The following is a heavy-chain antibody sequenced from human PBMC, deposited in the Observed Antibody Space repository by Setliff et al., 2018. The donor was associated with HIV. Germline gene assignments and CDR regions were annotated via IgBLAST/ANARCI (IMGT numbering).Heavy chain of an antibody. CDR1: GVSVSSGGYY. CDR2: VYYTGTT. J-gene: IGHJ1*01. CDR3: ARGESTTWDLAEYFQH. D-gene: IGHD2-2*01. V-gene: IGHV4-31*03. Sequence: SETLSLTCTVSGVSVSSGGYYWSWIRQHPGKGLEWIGYVYYTGTTYFNPSLKSRITISVDTSKNQFSLKLGFVTAADTAVYYCARGESTTWDLAEYFQHWGHGTLVTVS.